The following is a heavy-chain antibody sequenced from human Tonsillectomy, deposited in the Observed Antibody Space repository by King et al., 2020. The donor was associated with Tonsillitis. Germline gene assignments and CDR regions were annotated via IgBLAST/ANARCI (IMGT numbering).Heavy chain of an antibody. J-gene: IGHJ4*02. CDR3: ARDLSGDEGFDY. D-gene: IGHD7-27*01. CDR1: GFTFSSYS. V-gene: IGHV3-21*01. CDR2: ISSSSSYI. Sequence: VQLVESGGGLVKPGGSLRLSCAASGFTFSSYSMNLVRQAPGKGLEWVSSISSSSSYIYYADSVKGRFTISRDNAKNSLYLQMNSLRAEDTAVYYCARDLSGDEGFDYWGQGTLVTVSS.